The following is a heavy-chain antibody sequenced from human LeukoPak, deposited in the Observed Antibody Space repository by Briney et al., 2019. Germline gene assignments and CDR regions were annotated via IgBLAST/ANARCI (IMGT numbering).Heavy chain of an antibody. V-gene: IGHV3-74*01. D-gene: IGHD3-22*01. Sequence: GRSLRLSCAASGFTFSSYWMHWVRQAPGKGLVWVSRIKSDGSTNYADSVKGRFTISRDNAKNTVSLQMNSLRAEDTGVYYCARAPSEIGGYYPEYFRHWGQGPLVTVSS. CDR3: ARAPSEIGGYYPEYFRH. CDR1: GFTFSSYW. CDR2: IKSDGST. J-gene: IGHJ1*01.